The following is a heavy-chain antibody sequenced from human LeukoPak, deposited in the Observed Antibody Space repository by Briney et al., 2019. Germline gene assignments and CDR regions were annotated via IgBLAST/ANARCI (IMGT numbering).Heavy chain of an antibody. Sequence: PSETLSLTCTVSGGSISSSSYYWGWIRQPPGKGLEWIGSIYYSGSTYYNPSLKSRVTISVDTSKNQFSLKLSSVTAADTAVYYCARIITGNNAFNYWGQGTLVTVSS. CDR1: GGSISSSSYY. V-gene: IGHV4-39*07. CDR2: IYYSGST. CDR3: ARIITGNNAFNY. D-gene: IGHD1-20*01. J-gene: IGHJ4*02.